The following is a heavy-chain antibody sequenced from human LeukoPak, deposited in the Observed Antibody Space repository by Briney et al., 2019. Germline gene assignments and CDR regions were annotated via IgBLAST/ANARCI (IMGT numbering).Heavy chain of an antibody. Sequence: SETLSLTCTVSGGSLSSYYWSWLRQPPGKGLEWIGYIYYSGSTNYKPSLKSRVTISVDTSKNQFSLKLSSVTAADTAVYYCVRDRGSRHWYFDYWGQGTLVTVSS. CDR1: GGSLSSYY. CDR3: VRDRGSRHWYFDY. CDR2: IYYSGST. V-gene: IGHV4-59*01. D-gene: IGHD3-10*01. J-gene: IGHJ4*02.